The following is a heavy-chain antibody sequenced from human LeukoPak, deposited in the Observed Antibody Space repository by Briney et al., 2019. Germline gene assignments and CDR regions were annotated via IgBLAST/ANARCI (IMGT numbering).Heavy chain of an antibody. Sequence: ASVKVSCKASGGTLSSYAISWVRQAPGQGLEWMGGIIPIFGTANYAQKFQGRVTITADESTSTAYMELSSLRSEDTAVYYSARASLNYYYYYMDVWGKGTTVTVSS. CDR1: GGTLSSYA. V-gene: IGHV1-69*13. J-gene: IGHJ6*03. CDR3: ARASLNYYYYYMDV. CDR2: IIPIFGTA.